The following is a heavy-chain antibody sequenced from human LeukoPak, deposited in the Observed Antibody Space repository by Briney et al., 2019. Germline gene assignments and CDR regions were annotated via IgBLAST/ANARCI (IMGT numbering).Heavy chain of an antibody. CDR2: ITDSGGGT. CDR3: AKDTSARRGSLNG. D-gene: IGHD3-16*02. J-gene: IGHJ4*02. V-gene: IGHV3-23*01. CDR1: GFTFSSYA. Sequence: GGSLRLSCTASGFTFSSYAMSWVCQAPGKGLEWVSAITDSGGGTSYADSVRGRFTISRDNSKNTLYLQMNSLRAEDTAVYYCAKDTSARRGSLNGWGQGTLVTVSS.